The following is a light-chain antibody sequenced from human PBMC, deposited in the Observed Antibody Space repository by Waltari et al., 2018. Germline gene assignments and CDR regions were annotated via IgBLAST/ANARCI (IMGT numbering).Light chain of an antibody. CDR2: CAS. V-gene: IGKV3-15*01. CDR3: QQYNNWPPVT. J-gene: IGKJ1*01. CDR1: QSVRTN. Sequence: EIVMTQSPATLSVSPGEIPALSCRARQSVRTNLACFQQKPGQAPRLLIYCASTSATGIPARFSGSGSGTEFTLTISSLQSEDFAVYYCQQYNNWPPVTFGQGTKVEI.